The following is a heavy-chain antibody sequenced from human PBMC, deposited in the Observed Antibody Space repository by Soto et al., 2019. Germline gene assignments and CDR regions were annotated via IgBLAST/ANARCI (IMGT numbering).Heavy chain of an antibody. CDR2: ISSSSSYI. V-gene: IGHV3-21*01. CDR3: ARDRGAASDIHYYYYGIDV. D-gene: IGHD3-10*01. CDR1: GFIFDIYS. Sequence: EVQLVESGGGLVKPGGSLRLSCAASGFIFDIYSMTWVRQAPGKGLEWVSSISSSSSYIYYADSVKGRFTISRDNAENSLYLQMSSLRADDTAVYYCARDRGAASDIHYYYYGIDVWGQGTTVTVSS. J-gene: IGHJ6*02.